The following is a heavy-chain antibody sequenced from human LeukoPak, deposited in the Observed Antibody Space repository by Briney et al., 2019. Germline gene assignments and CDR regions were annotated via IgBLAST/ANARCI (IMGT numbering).Heavy chain of an antibody. CDR1: GFTFSSYG. D-gene: IGHD3-3*01. Sequence: GRSLRLSCAASGFTFSSYGMHWVRQAPGKGLEWVAVIWYDGSNKYYADSVKGRFTISRDNSKNTLYLQMNSLRAEDTAVYYCARERLEWGGNWFDPWGQGTLVTVSS. CDR3: ARERLEWGGNWFDP. CDR2: IWYDGSNK. V-gene: IGHV3-33*01. J-gene: IGHJ5*02.